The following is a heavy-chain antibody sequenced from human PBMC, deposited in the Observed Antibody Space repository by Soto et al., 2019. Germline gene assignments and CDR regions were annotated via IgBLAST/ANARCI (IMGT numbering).Heavy chain of an antibody. CDR3: AREDDGGDSLDV. CDR2: IHHSGSI. Sequence: SETLSLTCAVYGGTFSDYYWSWIRQPPGKGLEWIGDIHHSGSILYNPSLKSRVTISVDTSKNQFSLHLTSVTAADTAVYFCAREDDGGDSLDVWGQGTTVTVSS. D-gene: IGHD2-21*02. CDR1: GGTFSDYY. V-gene: IGHV4-34*09. J-gene: IGHJ6*02.